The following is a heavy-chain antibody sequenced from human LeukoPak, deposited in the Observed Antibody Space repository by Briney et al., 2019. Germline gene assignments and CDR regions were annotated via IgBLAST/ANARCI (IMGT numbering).Heavy chain of an antibody. CDR3: ARTLRGYSYGLGYYGMDV. V-gene: IGHV4-59*01. J-gene: IGHJ6*02. CDR1: GGSISSYY. D-gene: IGHD5-18*01. Sequence: SETLSLTCTVSGGSISSYYWSWIRQPPGKGLEWIGYIYYSGSTNYNPSLKSRVTISVDTSKNQFSLKLSSVTAADTAVYYCARTLRGYSYGLGYYGMDVWGQGTTVTVSS. CDR2: IYYSGST.